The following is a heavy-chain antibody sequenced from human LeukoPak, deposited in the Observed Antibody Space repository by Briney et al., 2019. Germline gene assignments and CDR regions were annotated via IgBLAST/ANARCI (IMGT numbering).Heavy chain of an antibody. D-gene: IGHD6-19*01. J-gene: IGHJ4*02. Sequence: SVRVSCKASGGTFSSYAISWVRQAPGQGLEWMGRIIPIFGTANYAQKFQGRVTITTDESTSTAYMELSSLRSEDTAVYYCARNSGWYDLTVDYWGQGTLVTVSS. CDR3: ARNSGWYDLTVDY. CDR2: IIPIFGTA. CDR1: GGTFSSYA. V-gene: IGHV1-69*05.